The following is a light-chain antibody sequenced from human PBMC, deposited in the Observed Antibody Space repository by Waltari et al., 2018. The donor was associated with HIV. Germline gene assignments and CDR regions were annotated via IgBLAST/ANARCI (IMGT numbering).Light chain of an antibody. V-gene: IGLV1-47*01. CDR1: SSNIANDN. Sequence: QPVLTQPPSASGTPGQRVTIPCSGSSSNIANDNVYWYQQFPGAAPKLLIYKDTQRPSGVPDRFTGSKSGTSASLAIGGLRSEDEADYYCVGWDSRLRGYVFGTGTKVTVL. CDR2: KDT. CDR3: VGWDSRLRGYV. J-gene: IGLJ1*01.